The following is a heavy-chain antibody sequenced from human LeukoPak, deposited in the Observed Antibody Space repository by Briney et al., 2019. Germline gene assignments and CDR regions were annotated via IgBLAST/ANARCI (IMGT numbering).Heavy chain of an antibody. Sequence: GGSLRLSCAASGFTFSSYEMNWVRQAPGKGLEWVSYISSSGSTIYYADSVKGRFTISRDNAKNSLYLQMNSLRAEDTSVYYCAKDRDSGWYIIDYWGQGTLVTVSS. CDR2: ISSSGSTI. J-gene: IGHJ4*02. CDR3: AKDRDSGWYIIDY. D-gene: IGHD6-19*01. CDR1: GFTFSSYE. V-gene: IGHV3-48*03.